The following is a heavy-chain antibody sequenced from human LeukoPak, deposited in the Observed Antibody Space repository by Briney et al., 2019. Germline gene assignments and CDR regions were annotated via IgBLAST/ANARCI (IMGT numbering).Heavy chain of an antibody. D-gene: IGHD3-10*01. CDR3: ARESSGTYYDPLGYMDV. Sequence: SETLSLTCSVSGGSISNRSSYWGWIRQPPGKGLEWIGRIFTSGITNYNPSLKSRVTMSVDTSRNQFSLNLSSVTAADTAVYYCARESSGTYYDPLGYMDVWGKGTTVTVSS. CDR2: IFTSGIT. CDR1: GGSISNRSSY. V-gene: IGHV4-39*07. J-gene: IGHJ6*03.